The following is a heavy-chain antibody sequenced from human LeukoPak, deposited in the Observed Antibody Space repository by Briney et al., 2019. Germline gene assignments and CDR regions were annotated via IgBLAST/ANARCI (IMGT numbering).Heavy chain of an antibody. V-gene: IGHV3-74*01. Sequence: QPGRSLRLSCAASGFTFSSYWMHWVRQAPGKGLVWVSRINSDGSSTSYADSVKGRFTISRDNAKNTLYLQMNSLRAEDTAVYYCARPVPYYYDSSGYYDPYYFDYWGQGTLVTVSS. CDR3: ARPVPYYYDSSGYYDPYYFDY. CDR1: GFTFSSYW. CDR2: INSDGSST. D-gene: IGHD3-22*01. J-gene: IGHJ4*02.